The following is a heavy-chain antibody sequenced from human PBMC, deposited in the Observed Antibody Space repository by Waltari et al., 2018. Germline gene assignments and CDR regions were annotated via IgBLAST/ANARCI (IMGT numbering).Heavy chain of an antibody. CDR3: ASRGELVAGWYH. Sequence: EVQLVESGGGLVQPGGSLRLSCAASGFTFSSSGMNWVRQAPGKGLEWVSYVDSICTTIYYADSVKGRFTISRDKAKNSLYLQMDCLRDEDTAVYYCASRGELVAGWYHWGQGALVTVSS. V-gene: IGHV3-48*02. CDR1: GFTFSSSG. D-gene: IGHD6-19*01. J-gene: IGHJ5*02. CDR2: VDSICTTI.